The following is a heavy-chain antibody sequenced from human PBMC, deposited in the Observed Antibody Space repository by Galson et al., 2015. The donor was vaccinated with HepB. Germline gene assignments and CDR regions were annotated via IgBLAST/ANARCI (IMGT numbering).Heavy chain of an antibody. J-gene: IGHJ4*02. V-gene: IGHV4-39*01. CDR2: IYYSGST. Sequence: LSLTCTVSGGSISSSSYYWGWIRQPPGKGLEWIGSIYYSGSTYYNPSLKSRVTISVDTSKNQFSLKLSSVTAADTAVYYCARHALSYGYYFDYWGQGTLVTVSS. CDR1: GGSISSSSYY. CDR3: ARHALSYGYYFDY. D-gene: IGHD4-17*01.